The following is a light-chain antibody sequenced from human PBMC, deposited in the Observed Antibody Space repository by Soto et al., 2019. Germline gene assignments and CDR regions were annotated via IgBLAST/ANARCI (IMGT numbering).Light chain of an antibody. V-gene: IGLV2-14*03. CDR3: TSWTTNNIPYV. CDR1: NSDVGGYNY. Sequence: QAVVTQPASVSGSPGQSITISCIGTNSDVGGYNYVSWYQQHPGKAPKLLIYEVTNRPSGVSDRFSGSKSGSTASLTISGLQADDEADYYCTSWTTNNIPYVFGTGTKLTVL. CDR2: EVT. J-gene: IGLJ1*01.